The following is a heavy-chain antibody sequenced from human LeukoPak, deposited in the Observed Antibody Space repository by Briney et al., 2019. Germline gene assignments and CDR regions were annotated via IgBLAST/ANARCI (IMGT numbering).Heavy chain of an antibody. CDR3: ARDWGSSSTSTYSDY. Sequence: GGSLSLSCAASGFTVSSNYMSWVRQAPGKGLEWVSVIYSGGNTYYADSVKGRFTISRDNSKNTLYLQMNSLRAEDTAVYYCARDWGSSSTSTYSDYWGQGTLVTVSS. D-gene: IGHD6-6*01. CDR1: GFTVSSNY. V-gene: IGHV3-66*02. J-gene: IGHJ4*02. CDR2: IYSGGNT.